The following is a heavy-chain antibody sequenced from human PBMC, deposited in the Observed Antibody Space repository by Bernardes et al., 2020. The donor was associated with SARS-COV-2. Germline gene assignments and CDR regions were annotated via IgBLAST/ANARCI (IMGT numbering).Heavy chain of an antibody. CDR2: ISSRSSTI. CDR3: ARDLGSSGWPQSDAFDI. J-gene: IGHJ3*02. V-gene: IGHV3-48*01. Sequence: GGSLRLSCAASGFTFSGYSMNWVRQAPGKGLEWVSYISSRSSTIYYADSVQGRFTISRDNVNNSLYLQMNSLRAEDTAVYYCARDLGSSGWPQSDAFDIWGQGTMVTVSS. D-gene: IGHD6-19*01. CDR1: GFTFSGYS.